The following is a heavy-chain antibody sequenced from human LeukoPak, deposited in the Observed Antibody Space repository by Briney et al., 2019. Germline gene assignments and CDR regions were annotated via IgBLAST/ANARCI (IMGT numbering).Heavy chain of an antibody. CDR3: ARDATYYYDSSGFDY. D-gene: IGHD3-22*01. V-gene: IGHV3-30*04. CDR1: GFTFSSYC. CDR2: ISYDGSNK. Sequence: GGSLRLSCAASGFTFSSYCMHWVRQAPGKGLEWVAVISYDGSNKYYADSVKGRFTISRDNSKNTLYLQMNSLRAEDTAVYYCARDATYYYDSSGFDYWGQGTLVTVSS. J-gene: IGHJ4*02.